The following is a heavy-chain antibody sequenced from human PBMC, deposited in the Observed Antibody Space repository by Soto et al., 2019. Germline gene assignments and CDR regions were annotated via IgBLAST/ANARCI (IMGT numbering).Heavy chain of an antibody. CDR1: GFTFSSYA. CDR2: ISGTGSST. V-gene: IGHV3-23*01. CDR3: AKVSVDGSSGSRVRQPFHY. D-gene: IGHD2-15*01. J-gene: IGHJ4*02. Sequence: EVQLLESGGDLVQPGGSLRLSCEASGFTFSSYAMSWVRQGPGKGKEWVSGISGTGSSTYYADSVKGRFTISRDNSKNASYLQMNRLRVGDTAVYFCAKVSVDGSSGSRVRQPFHYWGQGTLVTVSS.